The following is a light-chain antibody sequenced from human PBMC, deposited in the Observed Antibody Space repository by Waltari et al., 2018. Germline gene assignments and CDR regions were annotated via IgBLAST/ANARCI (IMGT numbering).Light chain of an antibody. Sequence: DIVLTQSPDPLAVSLGERATSNCKSSQSILYSSNTKNYLAWYQQKSGQPPRLLISWASTRESGVPVRFSGRGSGTDFTLTISSLQAEDVAFYYCQQYYSVPRTFGQGTKVEIK. CDR3: QQYYSVPRT. CDR2: WAS. V-gene: IGKV4-1*01. J-gene: IGKJ1*01. CDR1: QSILYSSNTKNY.